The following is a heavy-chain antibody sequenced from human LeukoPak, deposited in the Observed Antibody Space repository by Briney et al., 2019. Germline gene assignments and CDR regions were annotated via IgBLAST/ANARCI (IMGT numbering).Heavy chain of an antibody. CDR2: ISGSGGST. D-gene: IGHD3-10*01. Sequence: GGSLRLSCAASGFTFSSYAMSWVRQAPGKGLEWVSAISGSGGSTYYADSVKGRFTISRDNSKNTLYLQMNSLRAEDTAVYYCAKDKLPYYYGSGSSVIWFDPWGQGTLVTVSS. CDR3: AKDKLPYYYGSGSSVIWFDP. J-gene: IGHJ5*02. CDR1: GFTFSSYA. V-gene: IGHV3-23*01.